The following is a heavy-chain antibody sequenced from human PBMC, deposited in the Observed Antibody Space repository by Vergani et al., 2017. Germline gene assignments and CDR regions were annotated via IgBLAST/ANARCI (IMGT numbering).Heavy chain of an antibody. CDR2: IYYSGST. CDR1: GGSIRSSSYY. Sequence: QLQLQESGPGLVKTSETLSLTCTVSGGSIRSSSYYWGWIRQPPGKGLEWIGSIYYSGSTYYNPSLKSRVTISVDTSKNQFSLKLSSVTAAHTAGYYCARVGEVAARRSFPFDYWGQGTLVTVSS. D-gene: IGHD6-6*01. J-gene: IGHJ4*02. CDR3: ARVGEVAARRSFPFDY. V-gene: IGHV4-39*07.